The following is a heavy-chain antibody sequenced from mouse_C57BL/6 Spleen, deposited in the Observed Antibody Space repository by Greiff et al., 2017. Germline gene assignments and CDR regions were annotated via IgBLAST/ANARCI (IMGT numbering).Heavy chain of an antibody. CDR2: IDPENGDT. D-gene: IGHD2-5*01. V-gene: IGHV14-4*01. CDR3: TTASNPFAY. CDR1: GFNIKDDY. J-gene: IGHJ3*01. Sequence: VQLQQSGAELVRPGASVKLSCTASGFNIKDDYMHWVKQRPEQGLEWIGWIDPENGDTEYASKFQGKATITADTSSNTAYLQLRSLTSEDTAVYYCTTASNPFAYWGQGTLVTVSA.